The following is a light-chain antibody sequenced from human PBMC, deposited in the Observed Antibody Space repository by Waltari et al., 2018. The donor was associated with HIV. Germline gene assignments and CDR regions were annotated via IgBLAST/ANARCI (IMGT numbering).Light chain of an antibody. V-gene: IGKV3-11*01. CDR2: DAS. CDR3: QQYDRSPQT. J-gene: IGKJ1*01. CDR1: QSISTY. Sequence: EIVLTQSPATLSLSPGERATLSCRASQSISTYLAWYQQKPGQAPRLLIYDASNRATGIPARFSGSGSGTDFTLTISRLEPEDFAVYYCQQYDRSPQTFGQGTKVDIK.